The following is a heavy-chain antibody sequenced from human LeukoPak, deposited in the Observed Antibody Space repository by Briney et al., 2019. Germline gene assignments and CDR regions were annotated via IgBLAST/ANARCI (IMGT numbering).Heavy chain of an antibody. V-gene: IGHV3-11*01. J-gene: IGHJ6*02. CDR1: GFTLSDYY. CDR2: ISSSGSTI. Sequence: GGSLRLSCAASGFTLSDYYMSWIRQAPGKGLEWVSYISSSGSTIYYADSVKGRFTISRDNAKNSLYLQMNSLRAEDTAVYYCARDSGYGAYYYGMDVWGQGTTVTVSS. D-gene: IGHD5-18*01. CDR3: ARDSGYGAYYYGMDV.